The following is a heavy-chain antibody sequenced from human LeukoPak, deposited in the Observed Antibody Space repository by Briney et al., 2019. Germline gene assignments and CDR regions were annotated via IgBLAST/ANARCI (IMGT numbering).Heavy chain of an antibody. CDR2: ISGSGVST. Sequence: GGSLRLSCAASGFTFSSYAMRWVRQAPGKGLEWVSAISGSGVSTYYADSVKGRFTISRDNSKNSLYLQMNSLRAEDTAVYYCAKDYRWGYDRSGYPANDWGQGTLVTVYS. V-gene: IGHV3-23*01. D-gene: IGHD3-22*01. J-gene: IGHJ4*02. CDR1: GFTFSSYA. CDR3: AKDYRWGYDRSGYPAND.